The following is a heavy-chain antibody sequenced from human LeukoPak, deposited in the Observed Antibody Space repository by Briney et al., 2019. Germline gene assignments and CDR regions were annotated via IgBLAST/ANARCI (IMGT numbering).Heavy chain of an antibody. CDR2: ISYDGSNK. CDR3: AKGQQLVLSFDY. J-gene: IGHJ4*02. Sequence: GGSLRLSCAASGFTFSSYAMHWVRQAPGKGLEWVAVISYDGSNKYYADSVKGRFTISRDNSKNTLYLQMNSLRAEDTAVYYCAKGQQLVLSFDYWGQGTLVTVSS. CDR1: GFTFSSYA. D-gene: IGHD6-13*01. V-gene: IGHV3-30-3*01.